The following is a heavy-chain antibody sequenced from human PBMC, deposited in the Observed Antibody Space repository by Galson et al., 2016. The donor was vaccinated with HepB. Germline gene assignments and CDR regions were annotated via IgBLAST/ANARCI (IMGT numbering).Heavy chain of an antibody. V-gene: IGHV1-69*13. D-gene: IGHD5-18*01. CDR3: ARVLDIAMYTGMMLVFNAFDI. J-gene: IGHJ3*02. CDR2: IIPMFGTA. CDR1: GGIFSSYG. Sequence: SVKVSCKASGGIFSSYGISWVRQAPGQGLEWMGGIIPMFGTANYAQKFQDRVTITADESTSTAYMELSSLRSEDTAVYYCARVLDIAMYTGMMLVFNAFDIWGQGTKVTVSS.